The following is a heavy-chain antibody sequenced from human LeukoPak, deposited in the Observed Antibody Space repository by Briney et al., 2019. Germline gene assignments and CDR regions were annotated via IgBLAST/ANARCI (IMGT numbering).Heavy chain of an antibody. V-gene: IGHV4-34*01. CDR2: ISYSGDT. Sequence: PSETLSLTCAVYGGSFSGYYWVWIRQPPGKGLEWVGSISYSGDTYYNPSLKSRVTLSIDTSNNQFSLKLTSVTAADTAVYYSARRGTIFGVVIDNWGQGTLVTVSS. CDR1: GGSFSGYY. CDR3: ARRGTIFGVVIDN. J-gene: IGHJ4*02. D-gene: IGHD3-3*01.